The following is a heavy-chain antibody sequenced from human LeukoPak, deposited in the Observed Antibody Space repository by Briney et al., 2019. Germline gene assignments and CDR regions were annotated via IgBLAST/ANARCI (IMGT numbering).Heavy chain of an antibody. CDR3: ARAGGPAVTTYYFDY. J-gene: IGHJ4*02. Sequence: ASVKVSCKACGYTFTTYDMTWVRQATGQGLEWMGWMNPNSGNTGYAQKFQGRVTITRNTSISTAYMELSSLRSEDTAVYYCARAGGPAVTTYYFDYWGQGTLVTVSS. CDR2: MNPNSGNT. V-gene: IGHV1-8*03. CDR1: GYTFTTYD. D-gene: IGHD4-17*01.